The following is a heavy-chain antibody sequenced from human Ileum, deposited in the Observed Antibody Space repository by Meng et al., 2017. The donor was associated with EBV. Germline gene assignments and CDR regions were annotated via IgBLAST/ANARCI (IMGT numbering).Heavy chain of an antibody. CDR2: MSYSGST. J-gene: IGHJ4*02. CDR3: AGDPHSGSPH. V-gene: IGHV4-61*01. Sequence: QVQLLGSGPGLVKPSETLSLTCTVSGGSVSSAHSFWTWSRQPPGKGLEWIGYMSYSGSTNYSPPLESRVTISVDTSKNQFSLKLSSVTAADTAVYYCAGDPHSGSPHWGQGTLVTVSS. D-gene: IGHD1-26*01. CDR1: GGSVSSAHSF.